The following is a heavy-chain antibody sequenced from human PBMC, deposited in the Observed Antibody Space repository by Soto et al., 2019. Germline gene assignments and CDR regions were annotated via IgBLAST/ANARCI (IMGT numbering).Heavy chain of an antibody. CDR1: GFSLSTSRVG. Sequence: QITLKESGPTLVKPTQTLTLTCTFSGFSLSTSRVGVGWIRQPPGKALEWLALIYWDDDKRYSPSLKSRLTITKDTSKNPVVLTRTNTDPVDTATYYCAHTSGGGNSACFDYWGQGTLVTVSS. CDR2: IYWDDDK. CDR3: AHTSGGGNSACFDY. V-gene: IGHV2-5*02. D-gene: IGHD2-21*02. J-gene: IGHJ4*02.